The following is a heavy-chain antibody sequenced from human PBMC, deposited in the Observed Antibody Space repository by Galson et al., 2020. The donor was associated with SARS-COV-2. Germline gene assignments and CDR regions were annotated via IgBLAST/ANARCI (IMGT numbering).Heavy chain of an antibody. CDR3: AHSAYDILTGYPLNYFDY. D-gene: IGHD3-9*01. J-gene: IGHJ4*02. Sequence: SGPTLVKPTQTLTLTCTFSGFSLSTSGVGVGWIRQPPGKALEWLALIYWNDDKRYSPSLKSRLTITKDTSKTQVVLTMTNMDPVDTATYYCAHSAYDILTGYPLNYFDYWGQGTLVTVSS. CDR2: IYWNDDK. V-gene: IGHV2-5*01. CDR1: GFSLSTSGVG.